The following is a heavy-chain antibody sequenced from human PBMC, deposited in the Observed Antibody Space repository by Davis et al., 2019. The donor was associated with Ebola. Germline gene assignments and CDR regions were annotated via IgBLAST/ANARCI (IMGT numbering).Heavy chain of an antibody. CDR1: GGSISSYY. Sequence: SETLSLTCTVSGGSISSYYWSWIRQPPGKGLEWIGYIYYSGSTNYNPSLKSRVTISVDTSKNQFSLKLSSVTAADTAVYYCAREDTARGPRPAWAFDIWGQGTMVTVSS. J-gene: IGHJ3*02. CDR3: AREDTARGPRPAWAFDI. CDR2: IYYSGST. V-gene: IGHV4-59*01. D-gene: IGHD5-18*01.